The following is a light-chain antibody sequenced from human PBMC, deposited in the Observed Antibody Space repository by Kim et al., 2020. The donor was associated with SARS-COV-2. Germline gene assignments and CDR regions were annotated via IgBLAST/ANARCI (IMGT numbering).Light chain of an antibody. V-gene: IGKV3-20*01. CDR2: GAS. J-gene: IGKJ5*01. Sequence: SPGGRATLSCRASQSVSGSYLAWYQQKPGQAPRLLIYGASSRATGIPDRFSGSGSGTDFTLTISRLEPEDFAVYYCQQYGSSPPTFGQGTRLEIK. CDR3: QQYGSSPPT. CDR1: QSVSGSY.